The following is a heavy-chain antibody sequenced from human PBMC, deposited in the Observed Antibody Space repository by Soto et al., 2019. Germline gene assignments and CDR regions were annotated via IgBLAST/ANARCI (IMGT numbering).Heavy chain of an antibody. V-gene: IGHV4-4*07. CDR3: ARLQLPDVTGAFDI. J-gene: IGHJ3*02. CDR1: GGSFTNYY. CDR2: INTNGNI. Sequence: SETLSLTCSVSGGSFTNYYWSWIRQPAGKGLEYIGRINTNGNINYNPSLRSRVTMSVDSSKDQFSLSLTSVTAADTAVYSCARLQLPDVTGAFDIWGQGTMVTVSS. D-gene: IGHD2-21*01.